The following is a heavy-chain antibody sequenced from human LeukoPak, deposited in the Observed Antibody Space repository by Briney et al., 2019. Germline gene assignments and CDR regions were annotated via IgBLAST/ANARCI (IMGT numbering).Heavy chain of an antibody. J-gene: IGHJ5*02. D-gene: IGHD6-13*01. CDR2: IVVGSGNT. CDR1: GFTFTSSA. Sequence: ASVKVSCKASGFTFTSSAMQWVRQARGQRLEWIGWIVVGSGNTNYAQKFQGRVTMTRDTSISTAYMELSRLRSDDTAVYYCARGAYSSSWYWFDPWGQGTLVTVSS. V-gene: IGHV1-58*02. CDR3: ARGAYSSSWYWFDP.